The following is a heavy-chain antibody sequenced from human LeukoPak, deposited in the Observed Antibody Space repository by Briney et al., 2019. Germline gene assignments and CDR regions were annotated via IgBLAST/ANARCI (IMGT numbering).Heavy chain of an antibody. CDR2: IVVGSGNT. CDR3: AAVPRAKVVPAAISYYYMDV. Sequence: SVKVSCRASGFTFTSSAMRWVRQARGQRLEWIGWIVVGSGNTNYAQKFQERVTMTRDMSTSTAYMELSSLRSEDTAVYYCAAVPRAKVVPAAISYYYMDVWGKGTTVTVSS. J-gene: IGHJ6*03. D-gene: IGHD2-2*02. CDR1: GFTFTSSA. V-gene: IGHV1-58*02.